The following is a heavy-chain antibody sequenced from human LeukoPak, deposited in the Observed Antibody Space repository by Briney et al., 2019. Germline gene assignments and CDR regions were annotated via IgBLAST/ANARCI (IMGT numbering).Heavy chain of an antibody. Sequence: GGSLRLSCAASGFTVSSNYMSWVRQAPGKGLEWVSVIYSSGSTYYADSVKGRFTISRDNSKNTLYLQMNSLRAEDTAVYYCARTSSSSSFYYYYYYMDVWGKGTTVTVSS. J-gene: IGHJ6*03. CDR3: ARTSSSSSFYYYYYYMDV. D-gene: IGHD6-6*01. CDR2: IYSSGST. CDR1: GFTVSSNY. V-gene: IGHV3-53*01.